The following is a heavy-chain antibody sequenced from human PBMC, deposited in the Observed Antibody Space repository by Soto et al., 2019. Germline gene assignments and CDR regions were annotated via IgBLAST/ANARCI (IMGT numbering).Heavy chain of an antibody. J-gene: IGHJ4*02. CDR1: GFTFTSSG. CDR3: AATGGVSWPY. Sequence: PVKASCKASGFTFTSSGVELVRQARGQRLEWIGWIVVGSGNTNYAQKFQERVTITRDMSTSTAYMELSSLRSEDTAVYYCAATGGVSWPYWGQGTLVTVSS. D-gene: IGHD2-15*01. V-gene: IGHV1-58*01. CDR2: IVVGSGNT.